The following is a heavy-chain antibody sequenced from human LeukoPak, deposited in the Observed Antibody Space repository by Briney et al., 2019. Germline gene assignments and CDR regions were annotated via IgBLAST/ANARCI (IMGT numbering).Heavy chain of an antibody. CDR3: AKVSYDSSGYAPFFDY. D-gene: IGHD3-22*01. Sequence: GGSLRLSCAASGFTFSSYSMHWVRQAPGKGLEWVAVISYDGSNKYYADSVKGRFTISRDNSKNTLYLQMNSLRAEDTAVYYCAKVSYDSSGYAPFFDYWGQGTLVTVSS. CDR1: GFTFSSYS. V-gene: IGHV3-30-3*01. J-gene: IGHJ4*02. CDR2: ISYDGSNK.